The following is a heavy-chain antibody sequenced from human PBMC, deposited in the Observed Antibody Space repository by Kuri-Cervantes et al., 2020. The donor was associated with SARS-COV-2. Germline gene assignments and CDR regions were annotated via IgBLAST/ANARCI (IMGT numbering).Heavy chain of an antibody. D-gene: IGHD1-26*01. J-gene: IGHJ5*02. CDR2: IRSKAYGGTT. CDR1: GFTFGDYA. V-gene: IGHV3-49*04. CDR3: SRDLGSA. Sequence: GGSLRLSCTASGFTFGDYAMSWVRQAPGKGLERVGFIRSKAYGGTTEYAASVKGRFIISRDDSKSIAYLQMNSLKTEDTAVYYCSRDLGSAWGQGTLVTVSS.